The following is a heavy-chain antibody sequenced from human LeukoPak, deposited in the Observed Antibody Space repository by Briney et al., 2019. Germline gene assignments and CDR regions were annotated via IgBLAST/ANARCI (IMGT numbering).Heavy chain of an antibody. CDR3: ARDFKDSGGEPMDV. Sequence: GESLRLSCAASGFTFSTYSMNWVRQAPGKGLEWVSSISSSSSYIYYADSVKGRFTISRDNAKNSLYLQMNSLRAEDTAVYYCARDFKDSGGEPMDVWGQGTTATVSS. CDR1: GFTFSTYS. CDR2: ISSSSSYI. J-gene: IGHJ6*02. D-gene: IGHD3-10*01. V-gene: IGHV3-21*01.